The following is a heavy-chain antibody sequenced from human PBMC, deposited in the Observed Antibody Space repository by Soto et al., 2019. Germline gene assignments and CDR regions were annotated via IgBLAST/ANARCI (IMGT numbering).Heavy chain of an antibody. CDR1: GGTFTTYG. V-gene: IGHV1-69*01. CDR2: IIPIFGTT. D-gene: IGHD3-10*01. J-gene: IGHJ5*02. CDR3: ARVSRDRNYRNYYGSETTVLKWFDP. Sequence: QVQLVQSGAEVKKPGSSVKVPCKPSGGTFTTYGISWVRQAPGQGFVWMGGIIPIFGTTNYAQKFQGRVTIPADESTSTAYMDLSSLRFEDTAVYYCARVSRDRNYRNYYGSETTVLKWFDPWGQGTLVTVSS.